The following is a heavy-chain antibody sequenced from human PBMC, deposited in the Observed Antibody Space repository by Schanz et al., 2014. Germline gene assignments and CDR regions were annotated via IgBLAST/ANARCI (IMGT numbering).Heavy chain of an antibody. Sequence: QVQLVQSGAEVKKPGASVRVSCKVSGYTFTAYYMHWVRQAPGQGLEWMGWINTNTGNPTYAQAFTGRFLFSLDTSVNTAYLQISSLEADDTAVYYCARRGIRGVFSSFDYWGLGTLVTVSS. CDR2: INTNTGNP. D-gene: IGHD3-10*01. CDR3: ARRGIRGVFSSFDY. CDR1: GYTFTAYY. J-gene: IGHJ4*02. V-gene: IGHV7-4-1*02.